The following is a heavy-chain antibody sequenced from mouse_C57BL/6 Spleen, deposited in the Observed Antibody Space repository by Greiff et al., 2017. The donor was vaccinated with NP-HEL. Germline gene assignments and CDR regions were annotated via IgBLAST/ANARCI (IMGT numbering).Heavy chain of an antibody. Sequence: QVQLQQPGAELVKAGASVKMSCKASGYTFTSYWMHWVKQRLGQGLEWFAETNPTNGRTYYNEKFKSKATLTVDTSSSTAYMLLSGPTFEDSAVYYCAKIKKIVATYFDYRGQGTTLTVSS. CDR2: TNPTNGRT. V-gene: IGHV1S81*02. CDR1: GYTFTSYW. CDR3: AKIKKIVATYFDY. J-gene: IGHJ2*01. D-gene: IGHD1-1*01.